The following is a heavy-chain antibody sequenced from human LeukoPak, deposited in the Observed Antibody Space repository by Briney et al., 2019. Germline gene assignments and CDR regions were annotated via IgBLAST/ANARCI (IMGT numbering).Heavy chain of an antibody. J-gene: IGHJ4*02. CDR2: IYTSGST. Sequence: SETLSLTCAVYGGSFSGYYWSWIRQPPGKGLEWIGYIYTSGSTNYNPSLKSRVTISVDTSKNQFSLKLSSVTAADTAVYYCASWPNYYDSSGYPVDYWGQGTLVTVSS. CDR3: ASWPNYYDSSGYPVDY. CDR1: GGSFSGYY. D-gene: IGHD3-22*01. V-gene: IGHV4-4*09.